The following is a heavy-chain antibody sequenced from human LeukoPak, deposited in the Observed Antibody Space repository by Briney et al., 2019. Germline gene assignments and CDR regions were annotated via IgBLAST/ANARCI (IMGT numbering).Heavy chain of an antibody. CDR3: ARGLASVGSWSAYFDY. J-gene: IGHJ4*02. V-gene: IGHV4-59*12. CDR1: GCSISSNY. Sequence: SETLSLTCTVFGCSISSNYWSWIGPPPGKGLEWSGYIYHSGSTYYNPSLKSRVTISVDRSKNQFSLKLSSVTAADTAVYYCARGLASVGSWSAYFDYWGQGTLVTVSS. D-gene: IGHD6-13*01. CDR2: IYHSGST.